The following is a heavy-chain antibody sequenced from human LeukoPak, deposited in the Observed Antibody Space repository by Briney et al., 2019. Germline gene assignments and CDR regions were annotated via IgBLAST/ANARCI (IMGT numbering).Heavy chain of an antibody. Sequence: GGSLRLSCAASGFTFSRYAMTWVRQAQGKGLEWVSSIGGSGDTYYADSVKGRFTISRDNSKNTLFLQMNSLRTDDTAVYYCAKYDVVVVAAGRWFDPWGQGTLVTVSS. J-gene: IGHJ5*02. CDR2: IGGSGDT. CDR1: GFTFSRYA. V-gene: IGHV3-23*01. D-gene: IGHD2-15*01. CDR3: AKYDVVVVAAGRWFDP.